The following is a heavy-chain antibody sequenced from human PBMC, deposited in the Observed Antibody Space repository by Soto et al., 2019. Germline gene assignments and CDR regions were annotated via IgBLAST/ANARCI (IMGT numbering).Heavy chain of an antibody. Sequence: PSETLSLTCTVSGGSISSYYWSWIRQPPGKGLEWIGYIYYSGSPNYNPSLKSRVTISVDTSKNQFSLKLSSVTAADTAVYYCARRYGPGFDYWGQGTLVTVSS. J-gene: IGHJ4*02. CDR1: GGSISSYY. D-gene: IGHD4-17*01. V-gene: IGHV4-59*08. CDR2: IYYSGSP. CDR3: ARRYGPGFDY.